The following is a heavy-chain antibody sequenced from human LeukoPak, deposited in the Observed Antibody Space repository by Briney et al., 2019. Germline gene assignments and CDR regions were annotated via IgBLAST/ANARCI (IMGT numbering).Heavy chain of an antibody. CDR3: ARRRVYSGSGEFDF. Sequence: SETLSLTCTVSGGSISSYYWSWIRQPPGKGLEWIGYIYYSGSTNYNPSLKSRVTISLDTSRNQFSLKLRSVTTADTAVYYCARRRVYSGSGEFDFWGQGTLVTVSS. CDR1: GGSISSYY. J-gene: IGHJ4*02. V-gene: IGHV4-59*01. CDR2: IYYSGST. D-gene: IGHD5-12*01.